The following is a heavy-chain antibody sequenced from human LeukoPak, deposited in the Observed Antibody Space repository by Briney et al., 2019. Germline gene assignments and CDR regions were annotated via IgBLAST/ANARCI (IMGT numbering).Heavy chain of an antibody. CDR2: ISAYNGNT. D-gene: IGHD6-19*01. CDR3: ARGGPSSGRWMCDGY. Sequence: GASVKVSCKASGYTFTNYGISWVRQAPGQGLEWMGWISAYNGNTNYAQKLQGRVTMTTDTSTSTAYMELRSLRYDDTAVYYCARGGPSSGRWMCDGYWGQGTLVTVSS. V-gene: IGHV1-18*01. CDR1: GYTFTNYG. J-gene: IGHJ4*02.